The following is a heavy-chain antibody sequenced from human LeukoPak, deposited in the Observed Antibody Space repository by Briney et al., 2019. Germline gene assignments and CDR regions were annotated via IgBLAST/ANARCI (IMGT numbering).Heavy chain of an antibody. CDR1: GGSISSSSYY. J-gene: IGHJ3*02. V-gene: IGHV4-39*01. CDR2: IYYSGST. Sequence: SETLSLTCTVSGGSISSSSYYWGWIRQPPGKGVEWIGSIYYSGSTYYNPSLKSRVTISVDTSKNQFSLKLSSVTAADTAVYYCARPYYYDSSGYPSDAFDIWGQGTMVTVSS. D-gene: IGHD3-22*01. CDR3: ARPYYYDSSGYPSDAFDI.